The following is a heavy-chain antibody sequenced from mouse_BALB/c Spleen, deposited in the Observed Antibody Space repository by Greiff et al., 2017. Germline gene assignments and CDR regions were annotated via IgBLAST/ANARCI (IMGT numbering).Heavy chain of an antibody. CDR2: ISSGGSYT. D-gene: IGHD2-14*01. J-gene: IGHJ4*01. V-gene: IGHV5-6*02. CDR3: ARQGRRSAMDY. CDR1: GFTFSSYG. Sequence: DVKLVESGGDLVKPGGSLKLSCAASGFTFSSYGMSWVRQTPDKRLEWVATISSGGSYTYYPDSVKGRFTISRDNAKNTLYLQMSSLKSEDTAMYYCARQGRRSAMDYWGQGTSVTVSS.